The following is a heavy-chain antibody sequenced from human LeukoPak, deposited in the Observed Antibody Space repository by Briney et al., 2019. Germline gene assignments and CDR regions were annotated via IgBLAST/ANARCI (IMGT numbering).Heavy chain of an antibody. V-gene: IGHV4-34*01. Sequence: SETPSLTCAVYGGSFSGYYWSWMRQPPGKGLEWIGEINHSGHTNHNPSLKSRVTISEDTSKNQFSLKLRSVTAADTAVYYCARRNYDTSGNYIDTFDIWGQGTRVTVSS. CDR3: ARRNYDTSGNYIDTFDI. D-gene: IGHD3-22*01. CDR2: INHSGHT. J-gene: IGHJ3*02. CDR1: GGSFSGYY.